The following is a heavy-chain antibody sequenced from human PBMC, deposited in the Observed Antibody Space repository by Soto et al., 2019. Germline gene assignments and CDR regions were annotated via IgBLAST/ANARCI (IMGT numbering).Heavy chain of an antibody. Sequence: EVQLGESGGGLVQPGGSLRLSCAVTGFTFSAYWMHWVRQTPGKGLVWVSRINPDGTKTNYADSVEGRFTSSRDNSKSTLYPQMNSLSAEDTAIYFCSSDTFGLRDTWGQGTLVTVSS. V-gene: IGHV3-74*01. J-gene: IGHJ5*02. D-gene: IGHD3-3*01. CDR3: SSDTFGLRDT. CDR2: INPDGTKT. CDR1: GFTFSAYW.